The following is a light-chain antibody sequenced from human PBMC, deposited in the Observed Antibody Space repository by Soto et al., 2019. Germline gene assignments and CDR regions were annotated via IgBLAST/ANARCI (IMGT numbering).Light chain of an antibody. CDR2: GNI. CDR1: SSNIGSGYE. Sequence: QSVLTQLPSVSGAPGQRVTISCTGSSSNIGSGYEVHWYQQLPGTAPKLLIYGNIYRPSGVPDRFSGSKSDTSVSLAITGLQPEDEADYHCQSYDSSLSGVVFGGGTKLTVL. CDR3: QSYDSSLSGVV. J-gene: IGLJ2*01. V-gene: IGLV1-40*01.